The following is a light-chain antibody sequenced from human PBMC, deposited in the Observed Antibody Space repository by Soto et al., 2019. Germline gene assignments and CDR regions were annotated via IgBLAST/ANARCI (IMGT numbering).Light chain of an antibody. CDR1: QSVSSSY. CDR2: DAS. Sequence: EIVLTQSPGTLSLSPGERATLSCRASQSVSSSYLAWYQQKPGQAPRPLIYDASNRATGVPARFSGSGSGTDFTLTISRLEPEDFAVFFCQQYGTSEIIFGQGTRLEI. J-gene: IGKJ5*01. V-gene: IGKV3-20*01. CDR3: QQYGTSEII.